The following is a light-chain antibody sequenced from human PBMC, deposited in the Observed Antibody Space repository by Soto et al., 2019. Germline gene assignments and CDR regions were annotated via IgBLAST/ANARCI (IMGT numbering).Light chain of an antibody. J-gene: IGKJ4*01. V-gene: IGKV3-11*01. CDR1: QSVSSY. Sequence: EIVLTQSPATLSLSPGERATLSCRASQSVSSYLAWYQQKPGQAPRLLIYDASNRATGIPARFSGSGSGTDFTLTISSLEPEDFAVYYCQQRYNSPLTFGGGTKVDIK. CDR3: QQRYNSPLT. CDR2: DAS.